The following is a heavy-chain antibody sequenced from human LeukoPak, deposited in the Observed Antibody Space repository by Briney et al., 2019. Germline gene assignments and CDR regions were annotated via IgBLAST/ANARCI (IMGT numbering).Heavy chain of an antibody. CDR3: ARQVVDYVWGNPVAFDI. CDR2: IYHSGST. CDR1: GYSISSGYY. V-gene: IGHV4-38-2*01. J-gene: IGHJ3*02. Sequence: SETLSLTCAVSGYSISSGYYWGWIRQPPGKGLEWIGSIYHSGSTYYNPSLKSRVTISVDTSKNQFSLKLSSVTAADTAVYYCARQVVDYVWGNPVAFDIWGQGTMVTVSS. D-gene: IGHD3-16*01.